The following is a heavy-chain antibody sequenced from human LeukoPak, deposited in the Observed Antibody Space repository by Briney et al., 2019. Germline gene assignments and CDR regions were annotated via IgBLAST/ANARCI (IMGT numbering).Heavy chain of an antibody. CDR1: GFTFSSYA. D-gene: IGHD3-3*01. V-gene: IGHV4-38-2*01. CDR3: TKANQFGAFYFDY. Sequence: GSLRLSCAASGFTFSSYAMSWVRQAPGKGLEWIGSIYYSGSTYYNPSLKSRVTISVDTSKNQFSLKLSSVTAADTAVYYCTKANQFGAFYFDYWGQGTLVTVSS. J-gene: IGHJ4*02. CDR2: IYYSGST.